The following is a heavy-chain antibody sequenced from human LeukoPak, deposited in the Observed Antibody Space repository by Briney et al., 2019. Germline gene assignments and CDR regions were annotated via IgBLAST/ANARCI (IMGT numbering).Heavy chain of an antibody. CDR2: VNPLSGGP. Sequence: ASVKVSCKASGYTFTDNYIHWVRQAPGQGLEWMGWVNPLSGGPMYAQKFQGRVTMTRDTSLSTAYIELNGLKSDDTAIYYCAREGIKIFGGWAPFDPWGQGTLVTVS. CDR1: GYTFTDNY. J-gene: IGHJ5*02. V-gene: IGHV1-2*02. CDR3: AREGIKIFGGWAPFDP. D-gene: IGHD3-3*01.